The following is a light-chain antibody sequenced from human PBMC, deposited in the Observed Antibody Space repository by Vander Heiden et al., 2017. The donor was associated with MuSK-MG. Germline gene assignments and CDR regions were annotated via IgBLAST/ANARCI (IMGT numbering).Light chain of an antibody. V-gene: IGLV2-14*01. Sequence: QSALTQPASVSGSPGQSITISCTGTSSDVGGYNYVSWYQQHPGKAPKLMIDEVSNRSSGVSNRFSGSKSGNTASLTISGPQAEDEADYYCSSYTSSSTLVFGGGTKLTVL. J-gene: IGLJ2*01. CDR1: SSDVGGYNY. CDR3: SSYTSSSTLV. CDR2: EVS.